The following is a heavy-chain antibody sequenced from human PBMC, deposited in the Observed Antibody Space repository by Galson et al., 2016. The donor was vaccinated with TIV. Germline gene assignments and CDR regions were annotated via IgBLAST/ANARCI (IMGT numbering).Heavy chain of an antibody. D-gene: IGHD2-8*01. Sequence: VKVSCKVSGYNFTDYFLHWMQQAPGKSFEWMGHVDPEDGQTKYAPKFQGRITITADTSTDTAHMELTSLRSEDTAIYCCTTVRLRGSGGMDVWGQGTTVIVSS. CDR1: GYNFTDYF. CDR3: TTVRLRGSGGMDV. J-gene: IGHJ6*02. CDR2: VDPEDGQT. V-gene: IGHV1-69-2*01.